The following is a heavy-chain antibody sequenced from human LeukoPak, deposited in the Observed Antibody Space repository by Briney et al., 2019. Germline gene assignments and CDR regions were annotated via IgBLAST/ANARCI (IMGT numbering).Heavy chain of an antibody. V-gene: IGHV1-69*05. CDR3: ASSGIAVAGYYYYMDV. CDR1: GYTFTSYG. Sequence: ASVKVSCKASGYTFTSYGISWVRQAPGQGLEWMGGIIPIFGTANYAQKFQGRVTITTDESTSTAYMELSSLRSEDTAVYYCASSGIAVAGYYYYMDVWGKGTAVTVSS. CDR2: IIPIFGTA. J-gene: IGHJ6*03. D-gene: IGHD6-19*01.